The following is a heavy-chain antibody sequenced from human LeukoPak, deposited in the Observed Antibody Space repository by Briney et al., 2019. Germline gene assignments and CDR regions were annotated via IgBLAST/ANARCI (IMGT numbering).Heavy chain of an antibody. D-gene: IGHD3-22*01. V-gene: IGHV3-21*01. CDR1: GFTFSTYS. CDR3: ARDRRYYDSSDYYLAY. CDR2: ISSSSSYI. Sequence: GGSLRLSCAASGFTFSTYSMNWVRQAPGKGLEWVSSISSSSSYIYYADSVKGRFTISRDNAKKSVYLQMNSLRAEDTAVYYCARDRRYYDSSDYYLAYWGQGTLVTVSS. J-gene: IGHJ4*02.